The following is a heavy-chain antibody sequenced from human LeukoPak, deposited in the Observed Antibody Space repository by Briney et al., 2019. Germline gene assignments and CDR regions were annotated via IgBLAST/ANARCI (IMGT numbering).Heavy chain of an antibody. CDR2: ISDSGST. V-gene: IGHV4-59*01. J-gene: IGHJ5*02. CDR1: GGSISSYY. Sequence: SETLSLTCTVSGGSISSYYWSWIRQAPGKGLEWIGYISDSGSTNYNPSLRSRVTISVDTSKNQFSLKLSSVTAADTALYYCARYDYGDCWFDPWGQGTLVTVSS. CDR3: ARYDYGDCWFDP. D-gene: IGHD4-17*01.